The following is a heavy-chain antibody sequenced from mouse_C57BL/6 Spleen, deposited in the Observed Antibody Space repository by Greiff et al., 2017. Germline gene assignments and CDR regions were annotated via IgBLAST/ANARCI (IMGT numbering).Heavy chain of an antibody. D-gene: IGHD2-2*01. V-gene: IGHV1-64*01. Sequence: QVQPQQPGAELVKPGASVKLSCKASGYTFTSYWMHWVKQRPGQGLEWIGMIHPNSGSTNYNEKFKSKATLTVDKSSSTAYMQLSSLTSEDSAVYYCARSTMVTTVDYWGQGTTLTVSS. CDR2: IHPNSGST. CDR3: ARSTMVTTVDY. CDR1: GYTFTSYW. J-gene: IGHJ2*01.